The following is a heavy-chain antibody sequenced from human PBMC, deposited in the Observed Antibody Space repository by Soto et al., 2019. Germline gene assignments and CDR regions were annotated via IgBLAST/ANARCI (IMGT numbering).Heavy chain of an antibody. J-gene: IGHJ5*02. Sequence: QVQLGQSGAEEKKPGASVKVSCKASGYTFTSYAMHWVRQAPGQRLEWMGWINAGNGNTKYSQKFQGRVTITRDTSASTAYMELSSLRSEDTAVYYCARDRQQLNWFAPWGQGTLVTVSS. V-gene: IGHV1-3*05. D-gene: IGHD6-13*01. CDR3: ARDRQQLNWFAP. CDR1: GYTFTSYA. CDR2: INAGNGNT.